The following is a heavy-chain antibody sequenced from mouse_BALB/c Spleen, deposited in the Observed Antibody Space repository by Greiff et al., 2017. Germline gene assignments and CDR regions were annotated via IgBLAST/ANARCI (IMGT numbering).Heavy chain of an antibody. CDR2: INPSTGYT. CDR1: GYTFTSYW. CDR3: ARGNYGYDVRGAMDY. Sequence: QVHVKQSGAELAKPGASVKMSCKASGYTFTSYWMHWVKQRPGQGLEWIGYINPSTGYTEYNQKFKDKATLTADKSSSTAYMQLSSLTSEDSAVYYCARGNYGYDVRGAMDYWGQGTSVTVSS. J-gene: IGHJ4*01. D-gene: IGHD2-2*01. V-gene: IGHV1-7*01.